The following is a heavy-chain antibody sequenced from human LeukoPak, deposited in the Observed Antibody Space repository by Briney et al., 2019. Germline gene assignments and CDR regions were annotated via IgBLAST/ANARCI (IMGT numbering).Heavy chain of an antibody. CDR1: GFTFSSYA. D-gene: IGHD6-6*01. J-gene: IGHJ4*02. Sequence: GGSLRLSCAVSGFTFSSYAMTWVRQAPGKGLEWVGRIRNKANSYTTEYAASVKGRFTISRDDSKNSLYLQMNSLKTEDTAVYYCARGGDGSSPPFDYWGQGTLVTVSS. CDR3: ARGGDGSSPPFDY. CDR2: IRNKANSYTT. V-gene: IGHV3-72*01.